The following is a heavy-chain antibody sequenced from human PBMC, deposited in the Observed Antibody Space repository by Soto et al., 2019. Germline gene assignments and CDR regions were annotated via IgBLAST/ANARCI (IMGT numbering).Heavy chain of an antibody. J-gene: IGHJ5*02. CDR2: ISGGGGST. D-gene: IGHD3-10*01. V-gene: IGHV3-23*01. CDR3: AKDGSPMVRGVINWFDP. Sequence: PGGSLRLSCAASGFTFSSYAMSWVRQAPGKGLEWVSAISGGGGSTYYADSVKGRFTISRDNSKNTLYLQMNSLRAEDTAVYYCAKDGSPMVRGVINWFDPWGQGTLVTVSS. CDR1: GFTFSSYA.